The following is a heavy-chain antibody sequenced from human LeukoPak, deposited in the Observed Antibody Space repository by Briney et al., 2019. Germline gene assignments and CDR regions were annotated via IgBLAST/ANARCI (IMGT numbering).Heavy chain of an antibody. Sequence: GGFLRLSCAASGFTFSNDWMHWVSQAPGKGLVWVSRINTDGSTTTYADSVKGRFTISRDNAKNTLYLQMNSLRVEDTAVYYCARGRGGSYHYWGQGTLVTVSS. V-gene: IGHV3-74*01. CDR3: ARGRGGSYHY. CDR1: GFTFSNDW. J-gene: IGHJ4*02. CDR2: INTDGSTT. D-gene: IGHD1-26*01.